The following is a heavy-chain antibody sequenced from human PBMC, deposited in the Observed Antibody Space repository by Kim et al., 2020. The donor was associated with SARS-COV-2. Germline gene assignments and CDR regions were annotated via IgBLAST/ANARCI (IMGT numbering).Heavy chain of an antibody. Sequence: SRVTISVDMSKNQFSLKLSSVTAADTAVYYCARCPYDFWSCSHDAFDIWGQGTMVTVSS. V-gene: IGHV4-59*01. J-gene: IGHJ3*02. D-gene: IGHD3-3*01. CDR3: ARCPYDFWSCSHDAFDI.